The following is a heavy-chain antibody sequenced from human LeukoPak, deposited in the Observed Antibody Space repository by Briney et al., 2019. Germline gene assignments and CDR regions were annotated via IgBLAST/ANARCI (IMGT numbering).Heavy chain of an antibody. V-gene: IGHV4-30-2*01. CDR1: GGSISSGGYY. CDR3: AGATPAVDY. Sequence: PSETLSLTCTVSGGSISSGGYYWSWIRQPPGKGLEWIGYIYHSGSTYYNPSLKSRVTISVDRSKNQFSLKLSSVTAADTAVYYCAGATPAVDYWGQGTLVTVSS. J-gene: IGHJ4*02. CDR2: IYHSGST. D-gene: IGHD4-17*01.